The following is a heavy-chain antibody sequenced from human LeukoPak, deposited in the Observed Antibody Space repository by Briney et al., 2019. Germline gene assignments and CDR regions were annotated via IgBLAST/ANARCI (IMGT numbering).Heavy chain of an antibody. J-gene: IGHJ6*03. CDR1: GYTFTSYY. D-gene: IGHD2-2*01. V-gene: IGHV1-2*02. CDR3: ARDFGPGAQLLSVRAYYYYYYMDV. Sequence: VASVKVSCKASGYTFTSYYMHWVRQAPGQGLEWMGWINPNSGGTNYAQKFQGRVTMTRDTSISTAYMELSRLRSDDTAVYYCARDFGPGAQLLSVRAYYYYYYMDVWGKGTTVTISS. CDR2: INPNSGGT.